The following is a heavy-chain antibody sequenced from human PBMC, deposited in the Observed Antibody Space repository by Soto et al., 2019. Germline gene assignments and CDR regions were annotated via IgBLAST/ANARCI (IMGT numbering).Heavy chain of an antibody. CDR1: GYSFTSYW. Sequence: GESLKISCKGSGYSFTSYWIGWVRQMPGKGLEWMGIIYPGDSDTRYSPSFQGQVTISADKSISTAYLQWSSLKASDTAMYYCARNDWNYVGEPYYFDYWGQGTLVTVSS. CDR3: ARNDWNYVGEPYYFDY. V-gene: IGHV5-51*01. J-gene: IGHJ4*02. D-gene: IGHD1-7*01. CDR2: IYPGDSDT.